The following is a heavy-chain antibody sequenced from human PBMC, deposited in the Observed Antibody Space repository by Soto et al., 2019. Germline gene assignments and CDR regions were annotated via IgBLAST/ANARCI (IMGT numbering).Heavy chain of an antibody. CDR1: GYTFTSYD. J-gene: IGHJ5*02. D-gene: IGHD3-22*01. CDR3: ARGGLNYYDSCGYLP. V-gene: IGHV1-8*01. Sequence: ASVKVSCKASGYTFTSYDINWVRQATGQGLEWMGWMNPNSGNTGYAQKFQGRVTMTRNTSIITAYMELSSLRSEDSALYYCARGGLNYYDSCGYLPWGQGALVTVSS. CDR2: MNPNSGNT.